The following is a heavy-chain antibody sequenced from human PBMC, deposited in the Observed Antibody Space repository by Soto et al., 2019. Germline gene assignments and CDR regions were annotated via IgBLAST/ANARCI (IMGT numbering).Heavy chain of an antibody. D-gene: IGHD6-19*01. CDR3: ARGREQWLVQPLAEYFQH. V-gene: IGHV1-46*01. CDR2: INPSGGST. J-gene: IGHJ1*01. Sequence: ASVKVSCKASGYTFTSYYMHWVRQAPGQGLEWMGIINPSGGSTSYAQKFQGRVTMTRDTSTSTVYMELSSLRSEDTAVYYCARGREQWLVQPLAEYFQHCGQGPLVTVYS. CDR1: GYTFTSYY.